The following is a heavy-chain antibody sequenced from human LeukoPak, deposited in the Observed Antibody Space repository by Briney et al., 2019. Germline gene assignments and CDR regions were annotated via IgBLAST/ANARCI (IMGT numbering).Heavy chain of an antibody. CDR1: GFTFSSYA. Sequence: GGSLRLSCAASGFTFSSYAMSWVRQAPGKWLEWVSAISGSRGSTYYADSVKGRFTISRDNSKNTLYLQLNSLRAEDTAVYYSAKDEKTRIAVVNTHWGQGTMVTVSS. CDR2: ISGSRGST. CDR3: AKDEKTRIAVVNTH. V-gene: IGHV3-23*01. J-gene: IGHJ3*01. D-gene: IGHD3-10*01.